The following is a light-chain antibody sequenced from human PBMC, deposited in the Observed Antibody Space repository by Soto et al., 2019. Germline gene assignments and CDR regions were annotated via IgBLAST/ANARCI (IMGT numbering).Light chain of an antibody. CDR3: QQYGSSPRT. CDR1: QSVSSSY. J-gene: IGKJ1*01. V-gene: IGKV3-20*01. CDR2: GAS. Sequence: EIVLTQSPGTLSLSPGERATLSCRASQSVSSSYLAWYQQKPGQAPRLLIYGASSRATGIPDRFSGSGSGTVFTLIISRLEPEDFAVYFCQQYGSSPRTFGQGTKVEMK.